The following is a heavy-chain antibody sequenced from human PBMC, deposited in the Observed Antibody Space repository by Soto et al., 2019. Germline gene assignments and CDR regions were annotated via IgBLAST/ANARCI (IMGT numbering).Heavy chain of an antibody. J-gene: IGHJ6*04. Sequence: QVQLVESGGGVVQPGRSLRLSCAASGFIFSGYAMHWVRRAPGKGLDWVAVISYDGSTEYYAESVRGRFTISRDNSKNTLYLQMNSLRPEDTAVYYCAKENVLFAMDLWGKGSTVTVSS. CDR3: AKENVLFAMDL. V-gene: IGHV3-30-3*01. CDR1: GFIFSGYA. CDR2: ISYDGSTE. D-gene: IGHD3-3*01.